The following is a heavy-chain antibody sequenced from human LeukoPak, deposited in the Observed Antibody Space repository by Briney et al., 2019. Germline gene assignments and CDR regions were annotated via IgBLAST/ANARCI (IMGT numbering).Heavy chain of an antibody. V-gene: IGHV3-23*01. J-gene: IGHJ4*02. Sequence: GGPLRLSCAASGFTFSSYAMSWVRQAPGKGLEWVSAISGRGGSTYYADSVKGRFTISRDNSKNTLYLQMNSLRAEDTAVYYCAKGYCSGGSCYAVFDYWGQGTLVTVSS. CDR2: ISGRGGST. CDR1: GFTFSSYA. CDR3: AKGYCSGGSCYAVFDY. D-gene: IGHD2-15*01.